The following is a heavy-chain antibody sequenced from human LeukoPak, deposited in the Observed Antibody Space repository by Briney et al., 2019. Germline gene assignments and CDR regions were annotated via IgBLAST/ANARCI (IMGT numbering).Heavy chain of an antibody. CDR2: IIPIFGTA. D-gene: IGHD6-13*01. CDR1: GGTFSSYA. CDR3: ARAREQLVLGFEYFQH. J-gene: IGHJ1*01. Sequence: GSSVKVSCKASGGTFSSYAISWVRQAPGQGLEWMGGIIPIFGTANYAQKFQGRVTITADESTSTAYMELSSLRSEDTAVYYCARAREQLVLGFEYFQHWGQGTLVTVSS. V-gene: IGHV1-69*01.